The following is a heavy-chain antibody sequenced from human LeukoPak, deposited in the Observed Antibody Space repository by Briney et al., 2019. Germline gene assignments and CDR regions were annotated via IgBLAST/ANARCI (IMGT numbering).Heavy chain of an antibody. Sequence: SGGSLRLSCAASGFTFSSYGMHWVRQAPGKGLEWVAVIWYDGSNKYYADSVKGRFTISRDNSKNTLYLQMNSLRAEDTAVYYCARSYSGSSLYYYGMDVWGQGTTVTVSS. D-gene: IGHD6-13*01. CDR2: IWYDGSNK. CDR1: GFTFSSYG. CDR3: ARSYSGSSLYYYGMDV. V-gene: IGHV3-33*01. J-gene: IGHJ6*02.